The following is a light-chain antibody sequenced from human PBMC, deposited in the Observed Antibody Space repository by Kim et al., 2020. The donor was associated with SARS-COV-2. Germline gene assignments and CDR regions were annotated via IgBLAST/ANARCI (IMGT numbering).Light chain of an antibody. CDR2: AAS. J-gene: IGKJ1*01. CDR3: QKYNSAPS. V-gene: IGKV1-27*01. Sequence: DIQMTQSPSSLSASVGDRVTITCRASQDISNYLAWYQQRPGKVPKLLIYAASTLQSGVPSRFSGSGSGTDFTLTVSSLQPEDVATYYCQKYNSAPSFGQGTQVDIK. CDR1: QDISNY.